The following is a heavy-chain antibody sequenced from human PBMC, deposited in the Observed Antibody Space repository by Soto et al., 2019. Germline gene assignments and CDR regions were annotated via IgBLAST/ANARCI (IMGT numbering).Heavy chain of an antibody. CDR1: GFTFSTYA. CDR3: AFLGSNWKVGYNYYGMDV. Sequence: GGSLRLSCAASGFTFSTYAMTWVRQAPGKGLEWVSGISGSDGATHYADSVKGRFTISRDNSKNTLYLQMSSLRAEDTAVYYCAFLGSNWKVGYNYYGMDVWGQGTAVTVSS. J-gene: IGHJ6*02. CDR2: ISGSDGAT. D-gene: IGHD1-20*01. V-gene: IGHV3-23*01.